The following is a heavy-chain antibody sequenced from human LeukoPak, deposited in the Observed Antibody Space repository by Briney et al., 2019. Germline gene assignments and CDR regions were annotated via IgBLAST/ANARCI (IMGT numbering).Heavy chain of an antibody. J-gene: IGHJ4*02. D-gene: IGHD2-2*01. CDR3: ARGVVPAAVDY. CDR2: MNPNSGNT. Sequence: GASVKVSCKASGYTFTSYDINWVRQATGQGLEWMGWMNPNSGNTGYAQKFQGRVTMTRDTSISTAYMELSRLRSDDTAAYYCARGVVPAAVDYWGQGTLVTVSS. CDR1: GYTFTSYD. V-gene: IGHV1-8*01.